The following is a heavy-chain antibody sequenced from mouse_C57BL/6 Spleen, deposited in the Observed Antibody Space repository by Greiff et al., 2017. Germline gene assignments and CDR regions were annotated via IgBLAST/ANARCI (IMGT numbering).Heavy chain of an antibody. CDR2: IHPNSGST. D-gene: IGHD4-1*01. V-gene: IGHV1-64*01. CDR1: GYTFTSYW. CDR3: ARWGNWDRGFAY. J-gene: IGHJ3*01. Sequence: QVQLQQPGAELVKPGASVKLSCKASGYTFTSYWMHWVKQRPGQGLEWIGMIHPNSGSTNYNEKFKSKATLTVDKSSSTAYMQLSSLTSEDSAVYYCARWGNWDRGFAYWGQGTLVTVSA.